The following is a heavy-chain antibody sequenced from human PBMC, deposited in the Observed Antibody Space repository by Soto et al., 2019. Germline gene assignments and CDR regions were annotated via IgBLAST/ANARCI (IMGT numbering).Heavy chain of an antibody. CDR2: INIGNGNT. CDR1: GYRFIYYP. D-gene: IGHD2-15*01. V-gene: IGHV1-3*04. CDR3: AREPVGGGKCYLNHSDP. Sequence: QVQLVQSGAEVKEPGASVKVSCKASGYRFIYYPIHWVRQAPGQGLEWMGWINIGNGNTQYSQNFQGRVTITTDTSTTTADMELSSLTSGDMAVYDCAREPVGGGKCYLNHSDPWGQGTLVTVSS. J-gene: IGHJ5*02.